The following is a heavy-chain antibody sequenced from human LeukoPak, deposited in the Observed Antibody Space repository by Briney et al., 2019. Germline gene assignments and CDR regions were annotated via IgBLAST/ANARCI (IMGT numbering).Heavy chain of an antibody. CDR1: GFTFSSYA. D-gene: IGHD3-9*01. CDR3: ATTDYDILTGYAYYFDY. J-gene: IGHJ4*02. CDR2: ISDSGGRT. V-gene: IGHV3-23*01. Sequence: PGGSLRLSCAASGFTFSSYAMSWVRQAPGKGLEWVSSISDSGGRTYHADSVKGRFTISRDNSKNTLFLQMNSLRAEDTAVYYCATTDYDILTGYAYYFDYWGQGTLVTVSS.